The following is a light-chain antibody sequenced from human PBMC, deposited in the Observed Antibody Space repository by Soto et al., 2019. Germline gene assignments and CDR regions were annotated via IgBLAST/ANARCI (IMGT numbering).Light chain of an antibody. V-gene: IGKV3-20*01. J-gene: IGKJ2*01. CDR2: GAS. Sequence: ETVLTQSPGTLSLSPGETATLSCRASQSVASNSVAWYQQKPGQAPRLLVYGASGRATDIHDRFSGSGSGTDFTLTINRLEPEDLAVYYCQNYDSSPYTFGQGTKLEIK. CDR1: QSVASNS. CDR3: QNYDSSPYT.